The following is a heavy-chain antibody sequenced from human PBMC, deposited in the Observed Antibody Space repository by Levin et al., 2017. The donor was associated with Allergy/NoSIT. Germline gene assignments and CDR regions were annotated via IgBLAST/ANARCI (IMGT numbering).Heavy chain of an antibody. J-gene: IGHJ5*02. CDR3: ARDISPVVAPWFDP. D-gene: IGHD2-15*01. V-gene: IGHV1-46*01. CDR1: GYTFTRHY. CDR2: INPSSGSA. Sequence: ASVKVSCKASGYTFTRHYLHWVRQAPGQGLEWMGIINPSSGSATYAQRFQGRVTMTRDTSTSTVYMALSSLRSEDTAVYYCARDISPVVAPWFDPWGQGTLVTVSS.